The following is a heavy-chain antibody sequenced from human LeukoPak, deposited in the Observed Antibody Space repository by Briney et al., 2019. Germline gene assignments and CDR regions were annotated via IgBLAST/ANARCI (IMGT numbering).Heavy chain of an antibody. CDR3: ARLNYDFWSSYPAYWYFDF. CDR2: IHYRGST. V-gene: IGHV4-39*01. CDR1: GDSISSYSHH. Sequence: SETLSLTCSVSGDSISSYSHHWGWIRQPPGKGLEWIGSIHYRGSTYYNPSLRSRVTISVDTSKNQFSLNLRSVTAADTTVYYCARLNYDFWSSYPAYWYFDFWGRRTLVTVSS. D-gene: IGHD3-3*01. J-gene: IGHJ2*01.